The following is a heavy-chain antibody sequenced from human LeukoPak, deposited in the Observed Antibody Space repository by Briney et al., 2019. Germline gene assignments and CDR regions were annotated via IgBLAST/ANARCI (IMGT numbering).Heavy chain of an antibody. CDR2: INTNTGNP. Sequence: GASVKVSCKASGYTFTNLGINWVRQAPGQGLEWVGWINTNTGNPSYVQGFAGRFVFSLDTSVNTAYLQINSLKAEDTAVYYCARDPLLRAFDIWGQGTMVTVSS. CDR1: GYTFTNLG. J-gene: IGHJ3*02. D-gene: IGHD1-26*01. CDR3: ARDPLLRAFDI. V-gene: IGHV7-4-1*02.